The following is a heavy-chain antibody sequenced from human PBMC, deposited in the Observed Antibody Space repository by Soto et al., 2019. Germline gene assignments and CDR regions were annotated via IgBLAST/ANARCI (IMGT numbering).Heavy chain of an antibody. D-gene: IGHD5-18*01. Sequence: QLQLQESCPGLVKPSETLSLTCTVSGGSISSSSYYWGWIRQPPWKGLEWIGSIYYSGSTYYNPSLKSRVTISVDTSKNQFSLKLSSVTAADTAVYYRARHAFDTAMVYYYYGMDVRGQGTTVTVSS. J-gene: IGHJ6*02. CDR2: IYYSGST. CDR1: GGSISSSSYY. CDR3: ARHAFDTAMVYYYYGMDV. V-gene: IGHV4-39*01.